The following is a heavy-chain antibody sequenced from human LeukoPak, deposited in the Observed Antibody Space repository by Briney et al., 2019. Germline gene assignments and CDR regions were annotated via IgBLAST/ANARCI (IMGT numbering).Heavy chain of an antibody. CDR2: IYYSGST. V-gene: IGHV4-39*01. CDR3: ASRGAAAQRGYFDY. CDR1: GGSISSSSYY. J-gene: IGHJ4*02. D-gene: IGHD6-13*01. Sequence: SETLSLTRTVSGGSISSSSYYWGWIRQPPGKGLEWIGSIYYSGSTYYNPSLKSRVTISVDTSKNQFSLKLSSVTAADTAVYYCASRGAAAQRGYFDYWGQGTLVTVSS.